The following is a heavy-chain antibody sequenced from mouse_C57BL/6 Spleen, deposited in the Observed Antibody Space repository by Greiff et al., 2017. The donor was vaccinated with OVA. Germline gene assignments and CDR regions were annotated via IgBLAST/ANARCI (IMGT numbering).Heavy chain of an antibody. Sequence: QVQLQQPGAELVRPGSSVKLSCKASGYTFTSCWMHWVKQRPIQGLEWIGNIDPSDSETHYNQKFKDKATLTVDKSSSTAYMQLSSLTSEDSAVYYCATPFITTVERYCDVWGTGTTVTVSS. CDR2: IDPSDSET. D-gene: IGHD1-1*01. CDR3: ATPFITTVERYCDV. V-gene: IGHV1-52*01. J-gene: IGHJ1*03. CDR1: GYTFTSCW.